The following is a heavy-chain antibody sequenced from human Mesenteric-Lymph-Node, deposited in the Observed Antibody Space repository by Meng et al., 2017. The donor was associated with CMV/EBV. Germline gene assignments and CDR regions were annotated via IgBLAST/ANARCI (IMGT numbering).Heavy chain of an antibody. CDR1: GFTFSSYE. Sequence: GESLKISCAASGFTFSSYEMNWVRQAPGKGLEWVSYISTSGSHIFYADSVKGRFTISRDDAKNSLYLQMNSLRAEDTAVYYCARDTTRVIVGVKEGFDSFDIWGQGTMVTVSS. V-gene: IGHV3-48*03. J-gene: IGHJ3*02. CDR3: ARDTTRVIVGVKEGFDSFDI. D-gene: IGHD1-26*01. CDR2: ISTSGSHI.